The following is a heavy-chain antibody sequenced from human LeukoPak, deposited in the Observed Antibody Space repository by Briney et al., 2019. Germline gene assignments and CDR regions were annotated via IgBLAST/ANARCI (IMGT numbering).Heavy chain of an antibody. CDR3: AKDGPGYYDSSGYHDY. V-gene: IGHV3-23*01. Sequence: GGSLRLSCAASGFTFSSYAMSWVRQAPGKGLERVSAIRGSGGSTYYADSVKGRFTISRDNSKNTLYLQMNSLRAEDTAVYYCAKDGPGYYDSSGYHDYWGQGTLVTVSS. D-gene: IGHD3-22*01. J-gene: IGHJ4*02. CDR2: IRGSGGST. CDR1: GFTFSSYA.